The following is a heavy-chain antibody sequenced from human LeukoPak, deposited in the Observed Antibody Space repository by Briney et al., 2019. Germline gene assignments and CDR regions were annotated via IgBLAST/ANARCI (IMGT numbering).Heavy chain of an antibody. CDR2: ISSSSTDT. J-gene: IGHJ4*02. CDR1: GFTFSEHY. Sequence: GGSLRLSCAASGFTFSEHYISWIRQAPGKGLEWVSYISSSSTDTNYAHSVKGRFTISRDNAKNSLYLQMNSLRAEDTAVYYCARGLGAAGTVPSDSWGQGTLVTVSS. CDR3: ARGLGAAGTVPSDS. D-gene: IGHD6-13*01. V-gene: IGHV3-11*06.